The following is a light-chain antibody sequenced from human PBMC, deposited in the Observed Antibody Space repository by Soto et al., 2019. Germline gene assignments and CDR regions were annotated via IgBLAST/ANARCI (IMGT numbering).Light chain of an antibody. J-gene: IGLJ2*01. CDR3: QSYDRSLNGVV. CDR1: YSNIGAGYD. CDR2: GNT. Sequence: QSVLTQPPSVSGAPGQGVTISYTGSYSNIGAGYDAHWYQQLPGTAPKLLIYGNTNRPSGVPDRISGSVSGTSASLDITGLQAEDEGDYYCQSYDRSLNGVVFGGGTKLTVL. V-gene: IGLV1-40*01.